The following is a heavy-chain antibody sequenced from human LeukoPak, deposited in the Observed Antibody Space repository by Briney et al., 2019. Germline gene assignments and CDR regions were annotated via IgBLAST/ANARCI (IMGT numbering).Heavy chain of an antibody. CDR3: ARDGVAGGFDY. V-gene: IGHV3-7*01. CDR1: GFTFSSYG. J-gene: IGHJ4*02. CDR2: MNKGGSET. D-gene: IGHD6-19*01. Sequence: GGTLRLSCAASGFTFSSYGMSWVRQAPGKGLEWVAHMNKGGSETTNVDSVKGRFTTSRDDAKNLVFLQMNSLRVEDTAVYYCARDGVAGGFDYWGQGILVTVSS.